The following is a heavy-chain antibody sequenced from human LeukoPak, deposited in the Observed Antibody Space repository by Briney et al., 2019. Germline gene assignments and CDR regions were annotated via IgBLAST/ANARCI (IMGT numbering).Heavy chain of an antibody. J-gene: IGHJ4*02. CDR1: GFTFSSYW. CDR3: ARGLRYYDSSGYLPGIDY. CDR2: IKQDGSEK. Sequence: PGGSLRLSCAASGFTFSSYWMSWVRQAPGKGLEWVANIKQDGSEKYYVDSVKGRFTISRDNAKNSLYLQMNSLRAEDTALYYCARGLRYYDSSGYLPGIDYWGQGTLVTVSS. D-gene: IGHD3-22*01. V-gene: IGHV3-7*03.